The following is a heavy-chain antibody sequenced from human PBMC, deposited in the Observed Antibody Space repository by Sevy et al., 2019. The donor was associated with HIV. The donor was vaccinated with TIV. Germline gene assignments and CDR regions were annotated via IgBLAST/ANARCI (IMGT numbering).Heavy chain of an antibody. D-gene: IGHD3-10*01. CDR1: GYTFTSYG. Sequence: ASVKVSCKASGYTFTSYGFSWVRQAPGQGLEWMGWISAYNGNTDYAQNLQGRVTMTTDTSTSTTYMELRSLRSDDTAMYYCAKHAVVPTGPGAFDIWSQGTRVTVSS. CDR2: ISAYNGNT. CDR3: AKHAVVPTGPGAFDI. V-gene: IGHV1-18*01. J-gene: IGHJ3*02.